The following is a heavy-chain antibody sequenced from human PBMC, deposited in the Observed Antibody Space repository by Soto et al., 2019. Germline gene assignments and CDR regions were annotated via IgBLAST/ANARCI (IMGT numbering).Heavy chain of an antibody. Sequence: ASVKVSCKASGYTFTSYGISWVRQAPGQGLEWMGWISAYNGNTNYAQKLQGRVTMTTDTSTSTAYMELRSLRSDDTAVYYCARGRFSEIRLVAASGLLDHWGQGTPVTVSS. CDR3: ARGRFSEIRLVAASGLLDH. J-gene: IGHJ5*02. D-gene: IGHD2-15*01. CDR2: ISAYNGNT. CDR1: GYTFTSYG. V-gene: IGHV1-18*01.